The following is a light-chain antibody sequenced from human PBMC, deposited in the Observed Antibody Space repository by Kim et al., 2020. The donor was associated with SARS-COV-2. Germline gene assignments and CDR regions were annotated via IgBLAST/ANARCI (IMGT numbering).Light chain of an antibody. CDR3: SAWDTSLNAWV. Sequence: SQNATPPCNGNSNDVGNQGAVWLQQRQGHPPTPLSYRNTARPSGISERISASRSGNTASLTIAGLQPEDEADYYCSAWDTSLNAWVFGGGTKVTVL. CDR2: RNT. CDR1: SNDVGNQG. V-gene: IGLV10-54*01. J-gene: IGLJ3*02.